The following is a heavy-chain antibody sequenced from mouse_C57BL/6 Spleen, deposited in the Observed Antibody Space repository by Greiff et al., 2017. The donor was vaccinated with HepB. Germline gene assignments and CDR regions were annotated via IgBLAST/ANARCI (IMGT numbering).Heavy chain of an antibody. J-gene: IGHJ3*01. CDR2: IYPGSGST. CDR1: GYTFTSYW. CDR3: ARWGDYDDGVAY. D-gene: IGHD2-4*01. V-gene: IGHV1-55*01. Sequence: QVQLQQPGAELVKPEASVKMSCKASGYTFTSYWITWVKQRPGQGLEWIGDIYPGSGSTNYNEKFKSKATLTVDTSSSTAYMQLSSLTSEDSAVYYCARWGDYDDGVAYWGQGTLVTVSA.